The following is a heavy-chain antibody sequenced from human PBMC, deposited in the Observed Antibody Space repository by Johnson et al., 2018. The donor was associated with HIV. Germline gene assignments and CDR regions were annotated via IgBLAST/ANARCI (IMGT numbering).Heavy chain of an antibody. CDR2: ISYDGSNK. Sequence: QMQLVESGGGLVQPGGSLRLSCAASGFTFSTYAMHWVRQAPGKGLEWLAVISYDGSNKYYADSVKGRFTISRANSKNTLYLQINSLRAEDTAVYYCARPIARGASDIWGQGTMVTVSS. CDR3: ARPIARGASDI. CDR1: GFTFSTYA. D-gene: IGHD3-10*01. V-gene: IGHV3-30*04. J-gene: IGHJ3*02.